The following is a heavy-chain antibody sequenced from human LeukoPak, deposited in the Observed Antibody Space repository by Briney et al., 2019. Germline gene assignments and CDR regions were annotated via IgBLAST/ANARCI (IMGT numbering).Heavy chain of an antibody. CDR3: ARDPGHSSSWYRANFDY. J-gene: IGHJ4*02. V-gene: IGHV1-18*01. Sequence: GASVKVSCKASGYTFTIYGISWVRQAPGQGLEWMGWISADNGNTNYAQKFQGRVTMTTDTSTSTAYMELRSLRSDDTAVYYCARDPGHSSSWYRANFDYWGQGTLVTVSS. D-gene: IGHD6-13*01. CDR1: GYTFTIYG. CDR2: ISADNGNT.